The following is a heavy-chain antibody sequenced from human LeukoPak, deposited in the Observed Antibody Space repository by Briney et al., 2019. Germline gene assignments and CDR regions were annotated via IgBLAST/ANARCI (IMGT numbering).Heavy chain of an antibody. CDR2: ISSSGSST. V-gene: IGHV3-11*01. J-gene: IGHJ4*02. Sequence: PGGSLRLSCAASGFTLTAYYMTWIRQAPGKGLEWVSYISSSGSSTKNADSVKGRFTISRDNAKNSVHLQMNSLRAEDTAVYYCARGSSTLDYWGQGTLVTVSS. CDR3: ARGSSTLDY. D-gene: IGHD3-10*01. CDR1: GFTLTAYY.